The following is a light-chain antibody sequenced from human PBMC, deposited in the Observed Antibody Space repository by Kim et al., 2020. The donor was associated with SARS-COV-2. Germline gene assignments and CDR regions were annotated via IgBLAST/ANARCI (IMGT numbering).Light chain of an antibody. V-gene: IGLV3-19*01. CDR2: GKN. J-gene: IGLJ2*01. CDR1: SLRSYY. CDR3: NSRDSSGNHPVV. Sequence: SSELTQDPAVSVALGQTVRITCQGDSLRSYYASWYQQKPGQAPVLVIYGKNNRPSGIPDRFSGSNSGNTASLTITGAQAEDEADYYCNSRDSSGNHPVVFGGGTQLTVL.